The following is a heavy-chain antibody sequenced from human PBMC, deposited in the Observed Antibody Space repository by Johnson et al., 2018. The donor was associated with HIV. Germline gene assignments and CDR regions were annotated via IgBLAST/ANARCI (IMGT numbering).Heavy chain of an antibody. CDR1: GFTFSSYA. CDR2: ISSGGDT. J-gene: IGHJ3*02. D-gene: IGHD3-22*01. Sequence: VQLVESGGGLVQPGGSLRLSCAASGFTFSSYAMSWVRQAPGKGLEWVSVISSGGDTYYADSVRGRFTISRDNAKNTLYLQMNSLRVEDTAVYFCAGYHISGYYYDAFDIWGQGTMVTVSS. V-gene: IGHV3-66*01. CDR3: AGYHISGYYYDAFDI.